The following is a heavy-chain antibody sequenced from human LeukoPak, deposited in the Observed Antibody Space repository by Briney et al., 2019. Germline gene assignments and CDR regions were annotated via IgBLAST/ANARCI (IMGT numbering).Heavy chain of an antibody. V-gene: IGHV3-74*01. J-gene: IGHJ4*02. Sequence: GGSLRLSCAGSGFSFSNYWMHWVRQAPGKGXVWVSRFNSDGSSISYADSVKGRFTVSRDNAKSTLYLHMDSLRAEDTAVYYCTRVSSSSDYFDYWGQGTLVTVSS. CDR1: GFSFSNYW. D-gene: IGHD6-6*01. CDR3: TRVSSSSDYFDY. CDR2: FNSDGSSI.